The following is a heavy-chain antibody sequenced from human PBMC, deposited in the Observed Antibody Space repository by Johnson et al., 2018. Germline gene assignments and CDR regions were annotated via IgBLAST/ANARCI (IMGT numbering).Heavy chain of an antibody. D-gene: IGHD5-24*01. V-gene: IGHV3-9*01. CDR2: ISRHSDRI. CDR1: GFTFDDYD. CDR3: ASLRVREYMDV. Sequence: QLVQSGGGLVQPGRSLRLSCAASGFTFDDYDMHWVRQAPGKGLEWVSGISRHSDRIGYADSVKGRFTISRDNAKSSLLYLQMNSLRAEDTALYYCASLRVREYMDVWGKGTTVTVSS. J-gene: IGHJ6*03.